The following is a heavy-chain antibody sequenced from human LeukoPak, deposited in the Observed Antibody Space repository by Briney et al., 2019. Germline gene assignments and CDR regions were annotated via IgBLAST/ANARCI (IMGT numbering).Heavy chain of an antibody. CDR2: INHSGST. CDR1: GGSFSGYY. J-gene: IGHJ4*02. D-gene: IGHD3-10*01. CDR3: ARTTLWFGELDY. Sequence: PSETLSLTCAVYGGSFSGYYWSWIRQPPGRGLEWIGEINHSGSTNYNPSLKSRVTISVDTSKNQFSLKLSSVTAADTAVYYCARTTLWFGELDYWGQGTLVTVSS. V-gene: IGHV4-34*01.